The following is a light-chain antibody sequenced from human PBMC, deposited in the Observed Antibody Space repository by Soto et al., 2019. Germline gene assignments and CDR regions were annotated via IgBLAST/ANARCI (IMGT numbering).Light chain of an antibody. Sequence: QSALTQPASVSGSPGQSITISCTGTSSDVGGYDFVSWYQHHPGKAPRLIIYEGSKRPSGVSNRFSGSKSGNTASLTISGLQAEDEADYYCCSYAGSSSHVVFGGGTKVTVL. CDR2: EGS. CDR1: SSDVGGYDF. J-gene: IGLJ2*01. V-gene: IGLV2-23*01. CDR3: CSYAGSSSHVV.